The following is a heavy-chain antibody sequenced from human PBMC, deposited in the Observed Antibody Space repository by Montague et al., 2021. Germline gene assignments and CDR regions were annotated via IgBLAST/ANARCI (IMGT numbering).Heavy chain of an antibody. J-gene: IGHJ4*02. CDR3: YRSNGWVTDF. CDR1: GFTFRSYA. CDR2: ITASGATT. V-gene: IGHV3-23*01. Sequence: SLRLSCAASGFTFRSYAMSWVRQSAGKGLEWVSTITASGATTYYXDSVKGRFTISGDNAQNSLYLQMNSLRAEDTAVYYCYRSNGWVTDFWGQGTLVTVSS. D-gene: IGHD6-19*01.